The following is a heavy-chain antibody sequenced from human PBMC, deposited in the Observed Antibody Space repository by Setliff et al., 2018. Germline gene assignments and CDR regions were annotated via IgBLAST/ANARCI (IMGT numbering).Heavy chain of an antibody. D-gene: IGHD4-4*01. V-gene: IGHV4-34*01. CDR2: SNHGGST. J-gene: IGHJ4*02. Sequence: SETLSLTCSVYGESFSNNYWSWIRQSPGRGLEWIGESNHGGSTSYNPSLKSRLTMSVDTSKNQLSLKMTSVTAADTAPYFCSRGDENSKAGADWGQGSLVTVSS. CDR1: GESFSNNY. CDR3: SRGDENSKAGAD.